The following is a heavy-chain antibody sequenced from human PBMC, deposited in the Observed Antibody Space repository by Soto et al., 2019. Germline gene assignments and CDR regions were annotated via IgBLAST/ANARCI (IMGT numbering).Heavy chain of an antibody. CDR2: IWDDGSNK. J-gene: IGHJ4*02. CDR3: ARDLYGLEKYHPSDY. Sequence: QVQLVESGGGVVQPGRSLRLSCAASGFTFSSHGMHWVRQAPGKGLAWVAVIWDDGSNKYYADSVRGRFTISRDNSKNTLYLDMDSLRAEDTAVDYCARDLYGLEKYHPSDYWGQGTLVIVSS. V-gene: IGHV3-33*01. CDR1: GFTFSSHG. D-gene: IGHD3-10*01.